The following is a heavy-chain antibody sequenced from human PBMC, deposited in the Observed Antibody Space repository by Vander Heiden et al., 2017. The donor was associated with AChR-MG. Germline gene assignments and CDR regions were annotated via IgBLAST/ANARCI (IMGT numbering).Heavy chain of an antibody. V-gene: IGHV2-5*01. J-gene: IGHJ4*02. CDR3: AHSSPHEHPDSSGYWN. D-gene: IGHD3-22*01. CDR2: IYWNDDK. Sequence: QITLKESGPTLVKPTQTLPLTCTFSGFSLSTSGVGVGWLRQPPGKALEWLALIYWNDDKRYSPSLKSRLTITKDTSKNQVVLTMTNMDPVDTATYYCAHSSPHEHPDSSGYWNWGQGTLVTVSS. CDR1: GFSLSTSGVG.